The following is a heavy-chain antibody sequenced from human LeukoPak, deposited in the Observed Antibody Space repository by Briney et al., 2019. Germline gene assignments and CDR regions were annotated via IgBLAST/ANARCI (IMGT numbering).Heavy chain of an antibody. J-gene: IGHJ4*02. CDR2: IYYSGST. CDR1: GGSISSGDYY. D-gene: IGHD2-21*01. Sequence: SQTLSLICTVSGGSISSGDYYWSWIRQPPGKGLEWIGYIYYSGSTYYNPSLKSRVTISVDTSKSQFSLKLSSVTAADTAVYYCARGFLYYFDYWGQGTLVTVSS. V-gene: IGHV4-30-4*01. CDR3: ARGFLYYFDY.